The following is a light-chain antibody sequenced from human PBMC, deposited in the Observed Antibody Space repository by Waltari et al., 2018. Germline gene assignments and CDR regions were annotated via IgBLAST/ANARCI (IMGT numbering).Light chain of an antibody. CDR2: GAS. CDR3: QQRSNWPGT. J-gene: IGKJ1*01. V-gene: IGKV3-11*01. Sequence: EIVLTQSPGTLSLSPGERATLSCRASQSVNNNYLAWYQQKPGQAPRLLISGASNRATGIPARFSGSGSGTDFTLTISSLEPEDFAVYYCQQRSNWPGTFGQGTKVEIK. CDR1: QSVNNNY.